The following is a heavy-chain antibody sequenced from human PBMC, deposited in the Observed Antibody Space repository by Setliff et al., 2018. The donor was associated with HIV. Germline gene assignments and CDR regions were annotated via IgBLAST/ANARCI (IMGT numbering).Heavy chain of an antibody. V-gene: IGHV4-39*01. Sequence: SETLSLTCTVSGGSIGSTSYYWGWIRQPPGTGLEWIGSISSSGNTYYNPPLKSRVTTSVDTPKNQFSLKLNSVTAADTAVYYCAKTIGRYFDIFDNWGQGTLVTVSS. J-gene: IGHJ4*02. D-gene: IGHD3-9*01. CDR1: GGSIGSTSYY. CDR2: ISSSGNT. CDR3: AKTIGRYFDIFDN.